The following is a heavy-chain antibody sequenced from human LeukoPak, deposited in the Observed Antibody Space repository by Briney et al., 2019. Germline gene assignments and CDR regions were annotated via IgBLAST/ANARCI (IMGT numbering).Heavy chain of an antibody. V-gene: IGHV3-30*02. D-gene: IGHD3-9*01. CDR2: IRYDGSNK. CDR3: AKDLRFMTGYFGY. Sequence: GGSLRLSSAVSGFTFSSYGMHWVRQAPGKGLEWVAFIRYDGSNKYYADAVKGRFTISRDNSKYTLYLQMNSLRAEDTAVYYCAKDLRFMTGYFGYWGQGTLVTVSS. J-gene: IGHJ4*02. CDR1: GFTFSSYG.